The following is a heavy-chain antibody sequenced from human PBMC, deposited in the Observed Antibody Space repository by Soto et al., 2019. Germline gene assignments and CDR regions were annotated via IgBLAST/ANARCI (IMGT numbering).Heavy chain of an antibody. CDR3: ARLPVRRPYYDYVWGSYRPYYFDY. J-gene: IGHJ4*02. CDR1: GGSFSGYY. D-gene: IGHD3-16*02. Sequence: SETLSLTCAVYGGSFSGYYWSWIRQPPGKGLEWIGEINHSGSTNYNPSLKSRVTISVDTSKNQFSLKLSSVTAADTAVYYCARLPVRRPYYDYVWGSYRPYYFDYWGQGTLVTVSS. CDR2: INHSGST. V-gene: IGHV4-34*01.